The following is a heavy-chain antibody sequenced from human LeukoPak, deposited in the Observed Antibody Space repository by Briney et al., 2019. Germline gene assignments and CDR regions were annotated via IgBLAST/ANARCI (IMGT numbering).Heavy chain of an antibody. V-gene: IGHV3-33*01. CDR2: IWSDGSSK. J-gene: IGHJ6*02. Sequence: GGSLRPSRAASGFTFSSYGMHWVRQAPGKGLEWVAVIWSDGSSKHYADSVKGRFTISRDNSKNTLYLQMSSLRAEDTALYYCARGQPPSYYDMDVWGQGTTVTVSS. CDR1: GFTFSSYG. CDR3: ARGQPPSYYDMDV. D-gene: IGHD6-13*01.